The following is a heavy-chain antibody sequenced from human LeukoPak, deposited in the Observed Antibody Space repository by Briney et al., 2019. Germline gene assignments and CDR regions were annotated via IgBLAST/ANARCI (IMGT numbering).Heavy chain of an antibody. CDR3: ARANRYCSGGSCYSGTFDY. CDR1: GYTFTSYD. J-gene: IGHJ4*02. D-gene: IGHD2-15*01. CDR2: MNPNSGNT. V-gene: IGHV1-8*01. Sequence: ASVKVSCKASGYTFTSYDINWVRQATGQGLEWMGWMNPNSGNTGYAQKFQGRVTMTRNTSISTAYMELSSLRSEDTAVYYCARANRYCSGGSCYSGTFDYWAREPWSPSPQ.